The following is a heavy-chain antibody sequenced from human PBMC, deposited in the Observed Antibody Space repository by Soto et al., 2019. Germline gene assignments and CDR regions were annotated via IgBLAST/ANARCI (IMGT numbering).Heavy chain of an antibody. CDR1: GFSLTSGVVG. V-gene: IGHV2-5*01. D-gene: IGHD6-13*01. CDR3: AHRLPGPSGYDV. J-gene: IGHJ6*02. CDR2: IYWNDEQ. Sequence: QITLKESGPTLVKPTQTLTLTCTFSGFSLTSGVVGVGWIRQPPGEALEWLALIYWNDEQYYNPSLRNRLTITSDTSKNQVVLTMTNMDPVDTATYYCAHRLPGPSGYDVWGQGTTVTVSS.